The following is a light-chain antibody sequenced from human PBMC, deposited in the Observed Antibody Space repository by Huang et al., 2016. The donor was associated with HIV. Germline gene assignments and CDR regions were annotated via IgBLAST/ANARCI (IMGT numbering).Light chain of an antibody. V-gene: IGKV3-11*01. CDR2: DTS. CDR3: QQRSTWPLT. Sequence: LTQSPSILSLSLGGTGTISCKAIQSVGSYVAWYQQRPGQSPRILLYDTSNRAAGIPTRFSGSGSGTDFTLTISGLESGDLGVFYCQQRSTWPLTFGGGTKVA. CDR1: QSVGSY. J-gene: IGKJ4*01.